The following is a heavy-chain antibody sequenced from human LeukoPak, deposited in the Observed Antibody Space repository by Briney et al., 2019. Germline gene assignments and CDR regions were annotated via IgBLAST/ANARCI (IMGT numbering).Heavy chain of an antibody. V-gene: IGHV3-53*01. CDR2: IYSGSTT. J-gene: IGHJ3*02. CDR3: ASGGDGYNRAFDM. D-gene: IGHD5-24*01. CDR1: GFTVSTNY. Sequence: GGSLRLSCAASGFTVSTNYMSWVRQAPGKGLEWVSVIYSGSTTYYADSVKGRFTISRDNSKNTLYLQMNRLRAEDTAVYYCASGGDGYNRAFDMWGQGTMVTVSS.